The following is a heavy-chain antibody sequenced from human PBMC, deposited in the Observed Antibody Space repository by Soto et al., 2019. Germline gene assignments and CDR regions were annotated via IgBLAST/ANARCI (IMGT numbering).Heavy chain of an antibody. V-gene: IGHV1-18*01. CDR3: ARADYGVDDY. CDR1: GYTFSSYT. J-gene: IGHJ4*02. D-gene: IGHD3-16*01. Sequence: QLVQSGPEVKKPGASMKVSCKASGYTFSSYTISWVRQAPGQGLEWMGWISPYNGNTKYTQKLQGRLTMTTDTSTSTAYMELRRLRSDDTAVYYCARADYGVDDYWGQGTLVTVSS. CDR2: ISPYNGNT.